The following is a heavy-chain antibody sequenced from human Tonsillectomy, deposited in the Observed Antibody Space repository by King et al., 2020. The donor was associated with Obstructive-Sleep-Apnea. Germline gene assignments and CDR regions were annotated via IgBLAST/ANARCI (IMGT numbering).Heavy chain of an antibody. D-gene: IGHD3-22*01. J-gene: IGHJ4*02. CDR2: IYFSGST. V-gene: IGHV4-39*07. Sequence: LQLQESGPGLVKPSETLSLTCTVSGGSISSSSYYWGWIRQPPGKGLEWIGRIYFSGSTYYNPSLKSRVTISVDTSKNQLSLKLSSVTAADTAVYYCARDSIVVVTFDYWGQGTLVTVSS. CDR1: GGSISSSSYY. CDR3: ARDSIVVVTFDY.